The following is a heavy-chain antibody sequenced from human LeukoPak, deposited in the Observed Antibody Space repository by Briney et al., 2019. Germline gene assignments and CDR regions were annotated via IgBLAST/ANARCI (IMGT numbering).Heavy chain of an antibody. CDR2: IRYDGKNE. J-gene: IGHJ4*02. CDR3: AKDRRYFDTSGYYTFDY. V-gene: IGHV3-30*02. D-gene: IGHD3-22*01. CDR1: GFTFHAYG. Sequence: GGSLRLSCVASGFTFHAYGMHWVRQTPGKGLEWVAFIRYDGKNENYADSVKGRFTISRDNSNITVYLQMNSLRADDTAVYYCAKDRRYFDTSGYYTFDYWGQGALVIVSS.